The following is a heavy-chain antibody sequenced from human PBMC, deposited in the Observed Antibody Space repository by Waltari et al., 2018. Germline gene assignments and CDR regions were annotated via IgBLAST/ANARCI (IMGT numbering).Heavy chain of an antibody. V-gene: IGHV3-74*01. CDR2: INSDGRST. CDR1: GFTLSRYW. D-gene: IGHD3-10*01. Sequence: EVQLVESGGGLVQPGGSLRLSCAASGFTLSRYWMHWVRQAPGKGLVWVSRINSDGRSTNYADSVKGRFTISRDNPKNTLSLRLNSKSTLYLQMNSLTAADAGVYYCARGGRTAATFDYWGQGTLVTVSS. CDR3: TAADAGVYYCARGGRTAATFDY. J-gene: IGHJ4*02.